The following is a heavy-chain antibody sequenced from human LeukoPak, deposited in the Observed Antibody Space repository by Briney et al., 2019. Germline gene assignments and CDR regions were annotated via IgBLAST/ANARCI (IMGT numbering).Heavy chain of an antibody. CDR2: IWYDGSNK. CDR3: ARDRYCSSTSCPAGMDV. Sequence: PGRSLRLSCAASGFTFSSYGMHWVRQAPGKGLEWVAVIWYDGSNKYYADSVKGRFTISRDNSKNTLYLQMNSLRAEDTAVYYCARDRYCSSTSCPAGMDVWGRGTTVTVSS. V-gene: IGHV3-33*01. J-gene: IGHJ6*02. D-gene: IGHD2-2*01. CDR1: GFTFSSYG.